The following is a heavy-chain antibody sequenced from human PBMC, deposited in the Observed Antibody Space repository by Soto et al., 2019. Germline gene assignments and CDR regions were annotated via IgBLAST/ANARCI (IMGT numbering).Heavy chain of an antibody. CDR1: GFTFSSYA. V-gene: IGHV3-23*01. D-gene: IGHD1-1*01. CDR2: ISGSGGST. CDR3: AKERKTGTRGVNWFDP. J-gene: IGHJ5*02. Sequence: AGGSLRLSCAASGFTFSSYAMSWVRQAPGKGLEWVSAISGSGGSTYYADSVKGRFTISRDNSKNTLYLQMNSLRAEDTAVYYCAKERKTGTRGVNWFDPWGQGTLVTVSS.